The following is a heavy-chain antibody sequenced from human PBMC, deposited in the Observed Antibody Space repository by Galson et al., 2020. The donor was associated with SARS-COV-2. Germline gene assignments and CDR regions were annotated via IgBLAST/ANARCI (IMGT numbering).Heavy chain of an antibody. D-gene: IGHD3-22*01. V-gene: IGHV4-30-2*01. Sequence: TLSLTCAVSGGSISSGDYSWSWIRQPPGKGLEWIGYIYHSGSTYYNPSLKSRVTISVDGSKNQFSLKLSSVTAADTAVYYCARAYYYDSSGYYPYFDYWGQGTLVTVSS. CDR3: ARAYYYDSSGYYPYFDY. CDR2: IYHSGST. J-gene: IGHJ4*02. CDR1: GGSISSGDYS.